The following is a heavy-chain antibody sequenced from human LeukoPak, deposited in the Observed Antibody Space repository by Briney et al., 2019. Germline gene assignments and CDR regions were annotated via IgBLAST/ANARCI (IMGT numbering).Heavy chain of an antibody. CDR1: GGSISSSSYY. J-gene: IGHJ4*02. V-gene: IGHV4-39*02. CDR3: AREDILTAQQP. Sequence: PSETLSLTCTVSGGSISSSSYYWGWIRQPPGKGLEWIGSIYYSGSTYYNPSLKSRVTISVDTSKNQFSLKLSSVTAADTAVYYCAREDILTAQQPWGQGTLVTVSS. D-gene: IGHD3-9*01. CDR2: IYYSGST.